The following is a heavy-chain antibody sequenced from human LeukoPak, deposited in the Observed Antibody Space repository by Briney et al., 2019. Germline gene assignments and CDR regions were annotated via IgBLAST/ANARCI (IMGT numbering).Heavy chain of an antibody. CDR1: GYTFTSYG. V-gene: IGHV1-18*01. Sequence: ASVKVSCKASGYTFTSYGISWVRQAPGQGLEWMGQISAYNGNTNYAQKLQGRVTMTTDTSTSTAYMELRSLRSDDTAVYYCARADYSNYRGGAFDIWGQGTMVTVSS. CDR2: ISAYNGNT. J-gene: IGHJ3*02. CDR3: ARADYSNYRGGAFDI. D-gene: IGHD4-11*01.